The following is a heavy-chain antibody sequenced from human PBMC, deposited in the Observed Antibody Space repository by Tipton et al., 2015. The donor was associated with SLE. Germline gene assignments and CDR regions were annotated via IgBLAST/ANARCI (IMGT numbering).Heavy chain of an antibody. CDR2: IYTAGNT. Sequence: TLSLTCSVSGGSIRTSSNYWSWIRQPAGKGLEWIGRIYTAGNTNYNPSLKRRVTISVDTSKTHFSLNLSSVTAADTAVYFCARTRGVGAPVDFDLWGQGTLVNVSS. D-gene: IGHD1-26*01. J-gene: IGHJ4*02. V-gene: IGHV4-61*02. CDR3: ARTRGVGAPVDFDL. CDR1: GGSIRTSSNY.